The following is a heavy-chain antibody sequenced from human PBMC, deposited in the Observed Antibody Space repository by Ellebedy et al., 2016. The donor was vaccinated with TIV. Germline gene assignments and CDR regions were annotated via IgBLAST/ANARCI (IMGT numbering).Heavy chain of an antibody. V-gene: IGHV1-18*04. CDR2: ISPYTGDT. CDR1: GYAFNTYI. CDR3: ARDMVQGMVAKYLWFDY. J-gene: IGHJ4*02. D-gene: IGHD5-12*01. Sequence: ASVKVSCKASGYAFNTYIVSWLRQAPGQRPEWLAWISPYTGDTHFARKVQGRITLTTDTSTSTVFMELRSLTSDDTAVYYCARDMVQGMVAKYLWFDYWGQGTPVTVSS.